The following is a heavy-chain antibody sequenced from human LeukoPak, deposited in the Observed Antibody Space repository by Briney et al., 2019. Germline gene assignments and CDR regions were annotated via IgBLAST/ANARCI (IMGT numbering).Heavy chain of an antibody. Sequence: PSETLSLTCTVSGGSISSGGYYWSWIRQHPGKGLEWIGYIYYSGSTYYNPSLKSRVTISVDTSKNQFSLKLSSVTAADTAVYYCARGPPNDYGDYHLDYWGQGTLVTVSS. V-gene: IGHV4-31*03. CDR2: IYYSGST. J-gene: IGHJ4*02. CDR3: ARGPPNDYGDYHLDY. D-gene: IGHD4-17*01. CDR1: GGSISSGGYY.